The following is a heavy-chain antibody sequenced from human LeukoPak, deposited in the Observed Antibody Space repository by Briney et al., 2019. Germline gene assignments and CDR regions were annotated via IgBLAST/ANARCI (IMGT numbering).Heavy chain of an antibody. J-gene: IGHJ6*03. Sequence: RGESLKISCKDPGYSFTNYWIGWVRQMPGKGLEWMGIIYPGDSDTRYSPAFQGQITISADKSISTAYLQWSSLKASDTAMYYCARRRYSSSSYSYYYNMDVWGKGTTVTVS. V-gene: IGHV5-51*01. CDR3: ARRRYSSSSYSYYYNMDV. CDR2: IYPGDSDT. D-gene: IGHD6-6*01. CDR1: GYSFTNYW.